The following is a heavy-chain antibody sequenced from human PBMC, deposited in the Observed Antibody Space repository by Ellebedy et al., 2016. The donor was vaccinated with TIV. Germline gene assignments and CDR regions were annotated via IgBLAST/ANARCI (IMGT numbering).Heavy chain of an antibody. J-gene: IGHJ6*03. D-gene: IGHD3-10*01. CDR1: GGSISSYY. CDR3: ARGLGVSSRYGSGSRDYYYYMDV. V-gene: IGHV4-59*08. CDR2: IYYSGST. Sequence: SETLSLTCTVSGGSISSYYWSWIRQPPGKGLEWIGYIYYSGSTNYNPSLKSRVTISVDTCKNQFSLKLSSVTAADTAVYYCARGLGVSSRYGSGSRDYYYYMDVWGKGTTVTVSS.